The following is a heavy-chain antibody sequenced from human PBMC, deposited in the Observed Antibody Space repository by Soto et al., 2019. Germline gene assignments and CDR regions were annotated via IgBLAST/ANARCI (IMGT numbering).Heavy chain of an antibody. J-gene: IGHJ6*02. CDR2: ISSSSSYI. D-gene: IGHD3-3*01. V-gene: IGHV3-21*01. CDR3: ARDLSLRFLESLVWYYYYGMDV. CDR1: GFTFSSYS. Sequence: EVQLVESGGGLVKPGGSLRLSCAASGFTFSSYSMNWVRQAPGKGLEWVSSISSSSSYIYYADSVKGRFTISRDNAKNSLYLQMNSLRAEDTAVYYCARDLSLRFLESLVWYYYYGMDVWGQGTTVTVSS.